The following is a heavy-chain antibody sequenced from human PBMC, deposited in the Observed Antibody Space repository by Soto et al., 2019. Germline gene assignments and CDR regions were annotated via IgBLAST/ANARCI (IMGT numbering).Heavy chain of an antibody. Sequence: NPSETLSLTCTVSGGSISSSSYYWGWIRQPPGKGLEWIGSIYYSGSTNYNPSLKSRVTISVDTSKNQFSLKLSSVTAADTAVYYCARHRGYSGYEEVSDMEVWGKGTTVTVSS. V-gene: IGHV4-39*01. J-gene: IGHJ6*03. CDR3: ARHRGYSGYEEVSDMEV. CDR2: IYYSGST. D-gene: IGHD5-12*01. CDR1: GGSISSSSYY.